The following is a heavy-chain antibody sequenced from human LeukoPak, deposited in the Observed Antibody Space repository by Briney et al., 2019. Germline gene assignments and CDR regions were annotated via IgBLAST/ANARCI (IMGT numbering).Heavy chain of an antibody. V-gene: IGHV3-48*01. J-gene: IGHJ6*02. CDR2: ISSTSSTK. Sequence: GGSLRLSCAASGFTFSSYSMNWVRQTPGKGLEWVSYISSTSSTKQYADSVKGRFTISRDNAKNSLYLQMNSLRAEDTAMYYCARVPTAYGMDVWGQGTTVTVSS. CDR3: ARVPTAYGMDV. CDR1: GFTFSSYS.